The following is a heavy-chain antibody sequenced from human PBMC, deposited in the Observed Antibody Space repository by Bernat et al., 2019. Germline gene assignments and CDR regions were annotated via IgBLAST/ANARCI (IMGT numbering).Heavy chain of an antibody. J-gene: IGHJ4*02. Sequence: EVQLVESGGGLVKPGGSLRLSCAASGFTFSSYSMNWVRQAPGKGLEWVSSISSSSSYIYYADSVKGRFTITRDNAKNSLYLQMNSLRAEDTAVYYCARDSSSWLEKPGRLDYWGQGTLVTVSS. D-gene: IGHD6-13*01. V-gene: IGHV3-21*01. CDR3: ARDSSSWLEKPGRLDY. CDR1: GFTFSSYS. CDR2: ISSSSSYI.